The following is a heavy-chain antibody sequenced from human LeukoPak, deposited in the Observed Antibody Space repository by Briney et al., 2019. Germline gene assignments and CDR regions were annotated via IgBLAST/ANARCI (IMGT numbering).Heavy chain of an antibody. D-gene: IGHD3-3*01. CDR3: ARVYYDFWSGYPSPSNFDY. J-gene: IGHJ4*02. CDR2: IYYSGST. V-gene: IGHV4-39*07. CDR1: GGSISSSSYY. Sequence: SETLSLTCTVSGGSISSSSYYWGWIRQPPGKGLEWIGSIYYSGSTYYNPSLKSRVTISVDTSKNQFSLKLSSVTAADTAVYYCARVYYDFWSGYPSPSNFDYWGQGTLVTVSS.